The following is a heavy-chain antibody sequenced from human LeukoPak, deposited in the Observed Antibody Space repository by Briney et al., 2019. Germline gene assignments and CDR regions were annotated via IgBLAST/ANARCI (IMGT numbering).Heavy chain of an antibody. CDR3: AKGHYDYVWGSYRCHVSCDS. D-gene: IGHD3-16*02. CDR2: ISGSGGST. J-gene: IGHJ4*02. V-gene: IGHV3-23*01. Sequence: PGGSLRLSCAASGFTFSSYAMSWVRQAPGKGLERVSAISGSGGSTYYADSVKGRFTISRDNSKNTLYLQMNSLRAEDTAVYYCAKGHYDYVWGSYRCHVSCDSWGQGTLVTVSS. CDR1: GFTFSSYA.